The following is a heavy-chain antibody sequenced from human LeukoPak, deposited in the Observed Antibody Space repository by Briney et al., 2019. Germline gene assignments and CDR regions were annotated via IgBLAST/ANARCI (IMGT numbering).Heavy chain of an antibody. CDR2: IRYDGSNK. CDR3: AKDPSRVEQVVGGGLEY. D-gene: IGHD6-6*01. J-gene: IGHJ4*02. V-gene: IGHV3-30*02. Sequence: GGSLRLSCAASGFSFNNYGMHWVRQAPGKGLEWVAFIRYDGSNKYYAASVKGRFTISRDNSKNTLFLQMNGLSTEDTSMYYCAKDPSRVEQVVGGGLEYWGQGTLVIVSS. CDR1: GFSFNNYG.